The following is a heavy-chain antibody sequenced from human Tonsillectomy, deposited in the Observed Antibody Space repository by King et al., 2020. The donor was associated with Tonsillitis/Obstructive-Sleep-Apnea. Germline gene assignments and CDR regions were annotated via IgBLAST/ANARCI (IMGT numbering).Heavy chain of an antibody. Sequence: VQLVESGAEVKKPGESLRISCKGSGYSFTGYWISWVRQLPGKGLEWMGRIDPSDSYTNYSPSFQGDVTISVDKSISTASLQWSSLKASDTAMYYCASRDYYDSTGLGFAYWGQGTLVTVSS. J-gene: IGHJ4*02. V-gene: IGHV5-10-1*03. CDR3: ASRDYYDSTGLGFAY. CDR1: GYSFTGYW. CDR2: IDPSDSYT. D-gene: IGHD3-22*01.